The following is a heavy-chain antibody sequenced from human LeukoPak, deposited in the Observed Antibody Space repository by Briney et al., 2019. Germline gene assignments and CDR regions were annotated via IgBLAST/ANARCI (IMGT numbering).Heavy chain of an antibody. V-gene: IGHV3-23*01. CDR3: AKWGDYDVLTGYYVPDY. CDR1: GFTFSNYA. D-gene: IGHD3-9*01. J-gene: IGHJ4*02. Sequence: GGSLKLSCAASGFTFSNYAMSWVRQAPGKGLEWVSAILGSGGSTYYADSVKGRFTVSRDNSKSTLYLQMNSLRAEDTALYYCAKWGDYDVLTGYYVPDYWGQGTLVTVSS. CDR2: ILGSGGST.